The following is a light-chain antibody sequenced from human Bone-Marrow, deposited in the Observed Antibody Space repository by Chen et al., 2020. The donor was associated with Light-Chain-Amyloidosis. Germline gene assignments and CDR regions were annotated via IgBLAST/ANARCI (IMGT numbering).Light chain of an antibody. CDR3: QSADTTDTLYVL. J-gene: IGLJ2*01. CDR1: GLPKQY. CDR2: NDS. V-gene: IGLV3-25*03. Sequence: SYELTQPPSVSVSPGQTARISSSGDGLPKQYAYWYQQKPGQAPVLVIYNDSEGPSGIPERFSGSSSGTTVTLTISGVQAEDEADYYCQSADTTDTLYVLFGGGTKLTVL.